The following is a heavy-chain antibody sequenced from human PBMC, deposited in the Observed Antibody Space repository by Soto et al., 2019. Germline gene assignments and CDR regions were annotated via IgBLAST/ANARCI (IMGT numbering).Heavy chain of an antibody. CDR3: ARVGGVAARTFDY. CDR2: LYYSGNT. D-gene: IGHD2-15*01. V-gene: IGHV4-59*01. CDR1: GGSISPFY. J-gene: IGHJ4*02. Sequence: PSETLSLTCTVSGGSISPFYWSWVRQPPGKGLEWICYLYYSGNTNYNPSLKSRVTISVDASKNQVSLRLTSVTAADTAVYYCARVGGVAARTFDYWGQGTVVTVSS.